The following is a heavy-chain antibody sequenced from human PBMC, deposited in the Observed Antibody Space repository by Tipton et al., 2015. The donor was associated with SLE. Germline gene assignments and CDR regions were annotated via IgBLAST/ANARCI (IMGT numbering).Heavy chain of an antibody. D-gene: IGHD5-18*01. CDR1: GFSFSNYG. CDR3: AKGDTSMGYY. V-gene: IGHV3-30*02. Sequence: SLRLSCAASGFSFSNYGMHWVRQAAGKGLEWVAFIYYDGSNTYYADSVKGRFTISRDNSKNTLYLQMNGLRAEDTALYYCAKGDTSMGYYWGQGTLVTVSS. CDR2: IYYDGSNT. J-gene: IGHJ4*02.